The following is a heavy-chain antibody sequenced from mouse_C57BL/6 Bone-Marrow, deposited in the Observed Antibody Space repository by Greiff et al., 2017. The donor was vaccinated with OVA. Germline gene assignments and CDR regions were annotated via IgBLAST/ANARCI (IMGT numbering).Heavy chain of an antibody. D-gene: IGHD1-1*02. J-gene: IGHJ2*01. CDR3: ARDGVYFFEY. V-gene: IGHV1-76*01. CDR2: IYPGSGNT. CDR1: GYTFTEHY. Sequence: QVQLQQSGAEVVRPGASVKLSCKASGYTFTEHYINWVKQRPGQGLEWIARIYPGSGNTYYNEKFKGKATLTAEKSSNTAYMQLSSLTSEDSAVYFCARDGVYFFEYWGQGTTLTVSS.